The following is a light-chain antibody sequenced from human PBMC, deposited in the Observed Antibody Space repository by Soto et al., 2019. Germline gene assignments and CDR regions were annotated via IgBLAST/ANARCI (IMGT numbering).Light chain of an antibody. CDR1: SSDVGGYNY. CDR2: DVS. CDR3: SSYTSSRNVV. Sequence: QSALTQPASVSGSPGQSITISCTGTSSDVGGYNYVSWYQQYPGKAPKLMIYDVSNRPSGVSKRFSGSKSGNTSSLAISGLQAEDEADYDCSSYTSSRNVVFGGGTKLIVL. V-gene: IGLV2-14*01. J-gene: IGLJ2*01.